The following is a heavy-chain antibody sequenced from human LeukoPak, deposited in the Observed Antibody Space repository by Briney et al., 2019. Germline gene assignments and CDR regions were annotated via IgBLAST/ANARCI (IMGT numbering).Heavy chain of an antibody. J-gene: IGHJ4*02. CDR3: ARRVGATGFDY. CDR2: ISGSASTT. V-gene: IGHV3-23*01. D-gene: IGHD1-26*01. Sequence: GGSLRLSCAASGFTFSDYAMSWVGQAPGKGLEWVSGISGSASTTSYADSVKGRFTISRDNSKNTLYLQMNSLRAEDTAVYYCARRVGATGFDYWGQGTLVTVSS. CDR1: GFTFSDYA.